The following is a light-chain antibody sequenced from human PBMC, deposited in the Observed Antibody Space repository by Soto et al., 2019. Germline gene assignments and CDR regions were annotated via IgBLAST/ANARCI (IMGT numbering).Light chain of an antibody. Sequence: EIVLTQSPGTLYLSPGEGATLSCRASQSVSSSYVAWYQQKPGQAPRLLIYGASSRATGVPDRFSGSGSGTDFTLTITRLEPDDFAVYYCQQYGTSPRTFGQGTKVEIK. V-gene: IGKV3-20*01. CDR2: GAS. J-gene: IGKJ1*01. CDR1: QSVSSSY. CDR3: QQYGTSPRT.